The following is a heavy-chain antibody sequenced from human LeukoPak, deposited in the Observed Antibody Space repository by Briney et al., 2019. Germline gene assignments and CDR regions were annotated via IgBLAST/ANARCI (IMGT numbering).Heavy chain of an antibody. Sequence: PSETLSLTCTVSGGSISSYYWSWIRQPAGKGLEWIGRIYTNGSTNYNPSLKSRVTMSVDTSKNQFSLKLSSVTAADTAVYYCARDKDMYPLGSFDYWGQGTLVTVSS. CDR3: ARDKDMYPLGSFDY. CDR1: GGSISSYY. J-gene: IGHJ4*02. V-gene: IGHV4-4*07. CDR2: IYTNGST. D-gene: IGHD2-2*01.